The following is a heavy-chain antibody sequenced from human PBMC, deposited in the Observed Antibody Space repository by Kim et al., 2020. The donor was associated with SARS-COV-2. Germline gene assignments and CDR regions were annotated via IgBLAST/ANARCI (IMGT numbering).Heavy chain of an antibody. Sequence: SETLSLTCTVSGGSISSSSYYWGWIRQPPGKGLEWIGSIYYSGSTYYIPSLKSRVTISVDTSKNQFSLKLSSVTAADTAVYYCARSLGAGPSTIFGVVIIPDAFDIWGQGTMVTVSS. J-gene: IGHJ3*02. CDR3: ARSLGAGPSTIFGVVIIPDAFDI. V-gene: IGHV4-39*01. D-gene: IGHD3-3*01. CDR1: GGSISSSSYY. CDR2: IYYSGST.